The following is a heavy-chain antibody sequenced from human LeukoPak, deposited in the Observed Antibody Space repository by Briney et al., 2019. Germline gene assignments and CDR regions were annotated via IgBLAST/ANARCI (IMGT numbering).Heavy chain of an antibody. D-gene: IGHD3-22*01. CDR2: IIPIFGTA. Sequence: SVKVSCKASGGTFSSYAISWVRQAPGQGLEWMGGIIPIFGTANYAQKFQGRVTITADESTSTAYMELSSLRSKDTAVYYCASNNYYDSSGYYHDAFDIWGQGTMVTVSS. CDR3: ASNNYYDSSGYYHDAFDI. CDR1: GGTFSSYA. V-gene: IGHV1-69*13. J-gene: IGHJ3*02.